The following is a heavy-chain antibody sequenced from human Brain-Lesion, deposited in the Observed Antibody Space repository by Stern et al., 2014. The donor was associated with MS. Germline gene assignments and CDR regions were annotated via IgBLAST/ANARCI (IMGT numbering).Heavy chain of an antibody. J-gene: IGHJ6*02. CDR2: ISYDGSNK. CDR3: ARVDTPLDYYYGMDV. Sequence: VQLVESGGGVVQPGRSLRLSCAASGLIFSNYAMHWVRQAPGKGLQWVAIISYDGSNKYYADSVKGRFTISRDNSKKTLYLQMNSLKSEDTAVYYCARVDTPLDYYYGMDVWGQGTTVTVSS. CDR1: GLIFSNYA. V-gene: IGHV3-30*01. D-gene: IGHD5-18*01.